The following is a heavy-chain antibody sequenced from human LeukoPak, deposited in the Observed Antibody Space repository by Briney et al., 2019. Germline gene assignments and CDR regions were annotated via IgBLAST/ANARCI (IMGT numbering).Heavy chain of an antibody. CDR2: IIPILGIA. D-gene: IGHD5-18*01. J-gene: IGHJ4*02. CDR3: ARHYSYGYIFDY. Sequence: SVKVSCKASGYTFTAYYIHWVRQAPGQGLEWMGRIIPILGIANYAQKFQGRVTITADKSTSTAYMELSSLRSEDTAVYYCARHYSYGYIFDYWGQGTLVTVSS. V-gene: IGHV1-69*02. CDR1: GYTFTAYY.